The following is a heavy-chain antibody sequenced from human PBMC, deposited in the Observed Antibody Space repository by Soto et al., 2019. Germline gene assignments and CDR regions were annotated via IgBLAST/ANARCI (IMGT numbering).Heavy chain of an antibody. CDR2: IIGSGDST. CDR1: GFTFRSYA. J-gene: IGHJ4*02. D-gene: IGHD6-19*01. CDR3: VKDRAFRTVAGSDY. V-gene: IGHV3-23*01. Sequence: AGGSLRLSCTVSGFTFRSYAMSWVRQAPGGGLEWVSSIIGSGDSTYYADSVKGRFTISRDNSKNTLFLQMHGLRAEDTAIYYCVKDRAFRTVAGSDYWGQGTLVTVSS.